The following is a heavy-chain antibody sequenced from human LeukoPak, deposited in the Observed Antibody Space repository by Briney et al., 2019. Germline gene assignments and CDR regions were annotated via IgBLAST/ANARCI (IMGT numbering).Heavy chain of an antibody. V-gene: IGHV3-49*03. CDR3: TASSGWYYFDY. CDR1: GFAFGDYA. J-gene: IGHJ4*02. Sequence: PGRSLRLSCTASGFAFGDYAMSWFRQAPGKGLEWVGFIRSKAYGGTTEYAASVKGRFTISRDDSKSIAYLQMNSLKTEDTAVYYCTASSGWYYFDYWGQGTLVTVSS. D-gene: IGHD6-19*01. CDR2: IRSKAYGGTT.